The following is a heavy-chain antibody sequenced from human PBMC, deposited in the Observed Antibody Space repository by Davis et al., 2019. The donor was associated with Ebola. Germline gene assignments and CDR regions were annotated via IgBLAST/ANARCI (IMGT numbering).Heavy chain of an antibody. CDR1: AGSFSDYY. CDR2: INHSGST. CDR3: ARGGGGYCSSTSCYRYYGMDV. Sequence: SETLSLTCAVYAGSFSDYYWNWIRQPPGKGLEWIGEINHSGSTNYNPSLKSRVTISVDTSKNQFSLKLSSVTAADTAVYYCARGGGGYCSSTSCYRYYGMDVWGQGTTVTVSS. D-gene: IGHD2-2*02. V-gene: IGHV4-34*01. J-gene: IGHJ6*02.